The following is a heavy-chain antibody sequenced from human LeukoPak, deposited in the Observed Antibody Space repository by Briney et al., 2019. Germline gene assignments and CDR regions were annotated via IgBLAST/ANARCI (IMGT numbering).Heavy chain of an antibody. CDR1: GYTFTGYY. J-gene: IGHJ6*03. D-gene: IGHD4-23*01. Sequence: ASVKVSCKASGYTFTGYYMHWVRQAPGQGLEWMGWINTNTGNPTYAQGFTGRFVFSLDTSVSTAYLQISSLKAEDTAVYYCAGPKLRWSAYYYMDVWGKGTTVTVSS. V-gene: IGHV7-4-1*02. CDR2: INTNTGNP. CDR3: AGPKLRWSAYYYMDV.